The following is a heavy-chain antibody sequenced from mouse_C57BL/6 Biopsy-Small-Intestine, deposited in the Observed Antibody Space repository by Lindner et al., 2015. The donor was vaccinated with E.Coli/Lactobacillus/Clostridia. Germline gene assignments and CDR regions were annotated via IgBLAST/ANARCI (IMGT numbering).Heavy chain of an antibody. J-gene: IGHJ2*01. CDR2: ISSGSSTI. Sequence: VQLQESGGGLVKPGGSLKLSCAASGFTFSDYGMLWVRQAPEKGLEWVAYISSGSSTIYYADTLKGRFTISRDNAMNTLFLQMTSLRSEDTAMYYCTRRSLDGYFFDYWGQGTTLTVSS. CDR3: TRRSLDGYFFDY. D-gene: IGHD2-3*01. CDR1: GFTFSDYG. V-gene: IGHV5-17*01.